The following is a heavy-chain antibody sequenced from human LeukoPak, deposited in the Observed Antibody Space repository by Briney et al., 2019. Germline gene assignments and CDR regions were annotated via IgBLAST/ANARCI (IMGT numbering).Heavy chain of an antibody. CDR3: AKEDGYSGSQYQAYFDY. CDR1: GFTLSSHG. D-gene: IGHD3-10*01. V-gene: IGHV3-30*18. Sequence: GGSLRLSCAASGFTLSSHGMHWVRQAPGRGLEWVAVISYDGSIQYYSDSVKGRFTISRDNSKNTLYLQMNRLRAEDTAIYYCAKEDGYSGSQYQAYFDYWGQGTLVTVSS. CDR2: ISYDGSIQ. J-gene: IGHJ4*02.